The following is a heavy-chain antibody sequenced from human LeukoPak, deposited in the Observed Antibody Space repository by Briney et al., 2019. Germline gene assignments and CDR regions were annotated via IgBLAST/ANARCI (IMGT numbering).Heavy chain of an antibody. D-gene: IGHD3-22*01. V-gene: IGHV3-30*18. Sequence: GGSLRLSCAASGLTFSSYGMHWVRQAPGKGLEWVAVISYDGSNKYYADSVKGRFTISRDNSKNTLYLQMNSLRAEDTAVYYCVEDSSGYYYFDYWGQGTLVTVSS. CDR2: ISYDGSNK. J-gene: IGHJ4*02. CDR1: GLTFSSYG. CDR3: VEDSSGYYYFDY.